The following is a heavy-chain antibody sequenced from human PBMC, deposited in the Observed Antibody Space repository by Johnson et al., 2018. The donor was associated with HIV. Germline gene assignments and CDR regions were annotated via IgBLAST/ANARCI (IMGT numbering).Heavy chain of an antibody. CDR3: ARASSIAARGADAFDI. Sequence: MQLVESGGGLVQPGGSLRLSCAASGFTVRSNYMSWVRQAPGKGLEWVSVIYSGGSTYYADSVKGRFTISRDNSKNTLYLQMNSLRAEDTAVYYCARASSIAARGADAFDIWGQGTMVTVSS. V-gene: IGHV3-66*02. CDR2: IYSGGST. J-gene: IGHJ3*02. D-gene: IGHD6-6*01. CDR1: GFTVRSNY.